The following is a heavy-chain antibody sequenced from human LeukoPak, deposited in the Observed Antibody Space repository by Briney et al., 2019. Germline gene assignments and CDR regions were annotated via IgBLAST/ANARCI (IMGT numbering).Heavy chain of an antibody. CDR1: GFTFDDYA. CDR3: AKDILRYSSREPFDY. V-gene: IGHV3-9*01. Sequence: GRPLRLSCAASGFTFDDYAMHWVRQAPGKGLEWVSGISWNSGSIGYADSVKGRFTISRDNAKNSLYLQMNSLRAEDTALYYCAKDILRYSSREPFDYWGQGTLVTVSS. CDR2: ISWNSGSI. J-gene: IGHJ4*02. D-gene: IGHD6-13*01.